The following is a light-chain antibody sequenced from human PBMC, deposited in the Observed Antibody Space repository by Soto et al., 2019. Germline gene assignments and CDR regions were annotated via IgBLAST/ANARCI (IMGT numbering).Light chain of an antibody. CDR2: AAS. CDR3: QQSYSIPYT. J-gene: IGKJ2*01. Sequence: DIQMTQSPSSLSASVGDRVTITCRASQSISTYLNWYQQKPGKAPKLLIYAASSLKSGVPSRFSGSGSGTDFTLTISSLQPEDFATYYCQQSYSIPYTFGQGTKVDIK. CDR1: QSISTY. V-gene: IGKV1-39*01.